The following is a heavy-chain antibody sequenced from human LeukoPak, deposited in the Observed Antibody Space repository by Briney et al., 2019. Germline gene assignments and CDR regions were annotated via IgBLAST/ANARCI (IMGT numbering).Heavy chain of an antibody. CDR1: GFTVSSNY. Sequence: GGSLRLSCAASGFTVSSNYMSWVRQAPGKGLEWVSVIYSGGSTYYADSVKGRFTNSRDNSKNTLYLQMNSLRAEDTAVYYCARGRITIFGAFDYWGQGTLVTVSS. V-gene: IGHV3-53*01. CDR2: IYSGGST. CDR3: ARGRITIFGAFDY. J-gene: IGHJ4*02. D-gene: IGHD3-3*01.